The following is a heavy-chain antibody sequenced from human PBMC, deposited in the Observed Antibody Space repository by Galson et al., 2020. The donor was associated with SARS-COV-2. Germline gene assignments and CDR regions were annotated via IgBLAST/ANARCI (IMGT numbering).Heavy chain of an antibody. CDR1: GFTFSSYA. J-gene: IGHJ4*02. Sequence: GESLKISCAASGFTFSSYAMHWVRQAPGKGLEWVAVISYDGSNKYYADSVKGRFTISRDNSKNTLYLQMNSLRAEETAVYYGGGGGGAAAGYSRFDYWGQGTLVTVSS. CDR3: GGGGGAAAGYSRFDY. CDR2: ISYDGSNK. D-gene: IGHD6-13*01. V-gene: IGHV3-30-3*01.